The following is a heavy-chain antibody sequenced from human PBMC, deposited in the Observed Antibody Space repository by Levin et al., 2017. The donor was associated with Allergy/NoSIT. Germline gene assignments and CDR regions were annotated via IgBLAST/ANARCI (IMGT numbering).Heavy chain of an antibody. CDR3: ARYSNTRDLGY. Sequence: ASVKVSCRASGYPFTGYYIHWVRQAPAQGLEWMGWINPDSGGTKYAQNFQGRVTMTRDTSIITAYMELSRLESDDTAVYYCARYSNTRDLGYWGQGTLVTVSS. CDR1: GYPFTGYY. D-gene: IGHD6-13*01. J-gene: IGHJ4*02. CDR2: INPDSGGT. V-gene: IGHV1-2*02.